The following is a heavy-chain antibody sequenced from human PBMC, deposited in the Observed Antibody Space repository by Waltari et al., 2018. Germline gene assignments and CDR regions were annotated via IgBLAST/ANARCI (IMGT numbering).Heavy chain of an antibody. CDR3: LRNPGH. Sequence: QVHLQESGPGLVKPSETLSLTCTVSGGSMSGYYWNWIRQPPGKELEGIGCVHHSGGNKYNPSLMSRATISLDMSTNQFSLKLSSVTAADTAVYYCLRNPGHWGQGIMVTVSS. V-gene: IGHV4-59*01. J-gene: IGHJ4*02. CDR1: GGSMSGYY. CDR2: VHHSGGN.